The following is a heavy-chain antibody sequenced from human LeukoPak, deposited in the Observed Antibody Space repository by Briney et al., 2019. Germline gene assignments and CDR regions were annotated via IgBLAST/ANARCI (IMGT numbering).Heavy chain of an antibody. D-gene: IGHD5-18*01. CDR2: ISGYNGNT. J-gene: IGHJ4*02. CDR1: GYTFRGHG. V-gene: IGHV1-18*01. Sequence: GASVKVSCKASGYTFRGHGISWVRQAPGQGLEWMGWISGYNGNTKYAQKVQDRVTMTTDTSTSTAYMELRSLRPDDTAVYYCARDVDSSMVLFDYWGQGTLVTVSS. CDR3: ARDVDSSMVLFDY.